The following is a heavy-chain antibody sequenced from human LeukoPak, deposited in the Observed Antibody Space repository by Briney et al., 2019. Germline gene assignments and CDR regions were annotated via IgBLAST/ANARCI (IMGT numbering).Heavy chain of an antibody. D-gene: IGHD4-23*01. J-gene: IGHJ4*02. CDR3: VRGNDYGGPHY. V-gene: IGHV3-48*04. CDR2: ISSSSSTI. Sequence: PGGSLRLSCAASGFTFSSYSMNWVRQAPGKGLEWVSYISSSSSTIYYADSVKGRFSISRDNGKNTLFLLMNSLRAEDAAVYYCVRGNDYGGPHYWGQGTLVTVSS. CDR1: GFTFSSYS.